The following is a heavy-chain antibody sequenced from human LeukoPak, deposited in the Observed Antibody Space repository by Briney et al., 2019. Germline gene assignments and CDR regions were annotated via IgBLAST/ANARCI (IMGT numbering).Heavy chain of an antibody. CDR2: INHSGST. D-gene: IGHD2-15*01. CDR3: ARIGRGSGSKRPY. J-gene: IGHJ4*02. Sequence: SETLSLTCAVYGGSFSGYYWSWIRQPPGKGLEWIGEINHSGSTNYNPSLKSRVTISVDTSENQFSLKLSSVTAADTAVYYCARIGRGSGSKRPYWGQGTLVTVSS. CDR1: GGSFSGYY. V-gene: IGHV4-34*01.